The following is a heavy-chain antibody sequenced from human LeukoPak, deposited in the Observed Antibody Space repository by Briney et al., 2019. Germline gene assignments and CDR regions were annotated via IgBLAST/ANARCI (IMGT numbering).Heavy chain of an antibody. Sequence: QPGQSLRLSCAPSGFTFSSYSMHCVRQAPGKGLVWVSRINSDGRSTSYADSGKGRFTISRDNAKNTLYLQMNSRRAEDTAVYYCLVRGIVNFDYFDYWGQGTLVTVSS. V-gene: IGHV3-74*01. J-gene: IGHJ4*02. CDR2: INSDGRST. CDR1: GFTFSSYS. CDR3: LVRGIVNFDYFDY. D-gene: IGHD3-10*01.